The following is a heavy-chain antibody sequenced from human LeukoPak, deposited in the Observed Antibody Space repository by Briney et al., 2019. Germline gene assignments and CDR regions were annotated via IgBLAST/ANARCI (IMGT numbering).Heavy chain of an antibody. D-gene: IGHD3-16*02. CDR2: IKQDGSEK. CDR3: ARVKGKGYLFPYYFDY. CDR1: GFTFSSYC. Sequence: PGGSLRLSCAASGFTFSSYCMSWVRQAPGKGLEWVANIKQDGSEKYYVDSVKGRFTISRDNAKNSLYLQMNSLRAEDTAVYYCARVKGKGYLFPYYFDYWGPGTLVTVSS. J-gene: IGHJ4*02. V-gene: IGHV3-7*01.